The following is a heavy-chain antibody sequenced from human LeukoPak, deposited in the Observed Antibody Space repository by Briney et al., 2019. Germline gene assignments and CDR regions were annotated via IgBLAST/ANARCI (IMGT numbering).Heavy chain of an antibody. J-gene: IGHJ4*02. Sequence: GGSLRPSCAVSGFTFSKCGMHWVRQAPGKGLEWVAVISYDGSNKYYADSVKGRFAISRDNSKNTLYLQMNSLRAEDTAVYYCARRNYYDSSGYSLDYWGQGTLVTVSS. CDR3: ARRNYYDSSGYSLDY. CDR1: GFTFSKCG. D-gene: IGHD3-22*01. CDR2: ISYDGSNK. V-gene: IGHV3-30*19.